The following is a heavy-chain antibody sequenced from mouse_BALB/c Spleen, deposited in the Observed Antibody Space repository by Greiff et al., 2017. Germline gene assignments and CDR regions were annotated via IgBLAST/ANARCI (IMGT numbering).Heavy chain of an antibody. D-gene: IGHD2-10*02. V-gene: IGHV1-5*01. J-gene: IGHJ1*01. Sequence: EVQLQQSGTVLARPGASVKMSCKASGYTFTSYWMHWVKQRPGQGLEWIGAIYPGNSDTSYNQKFKGKAKLTAVTSTSTAYMELSSLTNEDSAVYYCTRGEYGNPYWYFDVWGAGTTVTVSS. CDR2: IYPGNSDT. CDR1: GYTFTSYW. CDR3: TRGEYGNPYWYFDV.